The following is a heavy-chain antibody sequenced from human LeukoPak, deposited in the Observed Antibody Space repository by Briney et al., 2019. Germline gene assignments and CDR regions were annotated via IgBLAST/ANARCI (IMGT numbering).Heavy chain of an antibody. Sequence: PSETLSLTCTVSGGSISSSSYYWGWIRQPPGKGLEWIGSIYYSGSTYYNPSLKSRVTISVDTSKNQFSLKLSSVTAADTAVYYCASSRRYGDSLRWFDPWGRGTLVTVSS. CDR3: ASSRRYGDSLRWFDP. J-gene: IGHJ5*02. CDR2: IYYSGST. CDR1: GGSISSSSYY. V-gene: IGHV4-39*01. D-gene: IGHD4-17*01.